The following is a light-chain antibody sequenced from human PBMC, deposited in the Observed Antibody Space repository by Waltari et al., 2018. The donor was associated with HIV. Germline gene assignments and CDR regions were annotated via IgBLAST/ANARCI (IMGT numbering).Light chain of an antibody. J-gene: IGKJ4*01. V-gene: IGKV3-11*01. CDR3: QQRSNWLLT. CDR1: QSVSSY. CDR2: DAS. Sequence: EIVLTQSPATLSLSPGARATLSCRASQSVSSYLAWYQQKPGQAPRLLIYDASNRATGIPARFSGSGSGTDFTLTISSLEPEDFAVYYCQQRSNWLLTFGGGTKVEIK.